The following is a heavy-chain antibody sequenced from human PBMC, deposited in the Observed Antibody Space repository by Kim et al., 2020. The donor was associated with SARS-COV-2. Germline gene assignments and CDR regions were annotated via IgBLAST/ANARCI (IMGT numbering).Heavy chain of an antibody. CDR2: FFHRGST. CDR3: ARGRRRAHYYYSNLDF. V-gene: IGHV4-61*08. CDR1: DGSISSSDYW. Sequence: SETLSLTCTVSDGSISSSDYWWSWIRQPPGKGLEWIGYFFHRGSTTYNPSLKSRVTMSVDTSKNQFSLNLNSVTAADTALYYCARGRRRAHYYYSNLDF. J-gene: IGHJ6*03.